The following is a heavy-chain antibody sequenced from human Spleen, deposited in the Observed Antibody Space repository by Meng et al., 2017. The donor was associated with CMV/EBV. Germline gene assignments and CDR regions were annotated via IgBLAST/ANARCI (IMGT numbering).Heavy chain of an antibody. CDR3: ARDSAGLKDIVVYNYRAFDI. CDR1: GYTFTDNG. D-gene: IGHD2-15*01. CDR2: ISPYNGNT. Sequence: ASVKVSCKASGYTFTDNGINWVRQAPGQGLEWMGWISPYNGNTNYVQRFQGRVTMTTDKSTSTAYMELRSLRSEDTAVYYCARDSAGLKDIVVYNYRAFDIWGQGTMVTVSS. V-gene: IGHV1-18*01. J-gene: IGHJ3*02.